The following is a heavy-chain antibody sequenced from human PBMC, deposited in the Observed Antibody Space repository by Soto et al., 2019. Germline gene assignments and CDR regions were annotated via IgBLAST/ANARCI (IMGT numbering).Heavy chain of an antibody. CDR2: IYYSGST. CDR3: ARASXXSWYFDY. J-gene: IGHJ4*02. D-gene: IGHD2-2*01. Sequence: PSETLSLTCTVSGGSISSGGYYWSWIRQHPGKGLEWIGYIYYSGSTYYNPSLKSRVTISVDTSKNQFSLKLSSVTAADTAVYYCARASXXSWYFDYWGQGTLVTVSS. V-gene: IGHV4-31*02. CDR1: GGSISSGGYY.